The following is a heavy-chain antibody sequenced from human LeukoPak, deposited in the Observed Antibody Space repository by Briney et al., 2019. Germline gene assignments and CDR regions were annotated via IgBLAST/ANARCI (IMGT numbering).Heavy chain of an antibody. CDR3: ARERLSAFDI. CDR1: RFIFSDYW. Sequence: GGSLRLSCAASRFIFSDYWMSWVRQAPGKGLEWVATIKPDGSETYCVDSVKGRFTISRDNAKNSLYLQMDSLRTEDTAVYYCARERLSAFDIWGCGTLVSVSS. J-gene: IGHJ3*02. V-gene: IGHV3-7*04. D-gene: IGHD2/OR15-2a*01. CDR2: IKPDGSET.